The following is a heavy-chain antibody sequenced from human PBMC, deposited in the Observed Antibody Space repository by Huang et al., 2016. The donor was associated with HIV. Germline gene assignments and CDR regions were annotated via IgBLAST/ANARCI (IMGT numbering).Heavy chain of an antibody. CDR1: GFDFSSYA. CDR2: ISNDGNNM. CDR3: ARGGILGTSWYRPFDY. Sequence: QVQLGESGGGVVQPEKSLRLSCAASGFDFSSYALNWVRQAPGKGPQWVAVISNDGNNMYYSDSVKGRFIISRDNSKNTLYLQMNSLRGEDMAIYYCARGGILGTSWYRPFDYWGQGTLVTVSS. D-gene: IGHD6-13*01. V-gene: IGHV3-30-3*01. J-gene: IGHJ4*02.